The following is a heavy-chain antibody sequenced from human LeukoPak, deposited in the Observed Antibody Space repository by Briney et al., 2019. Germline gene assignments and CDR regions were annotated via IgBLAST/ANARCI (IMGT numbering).Heavy chain of an antibody. V-gene: IGHV3-23*01. CDR3: AKPYSGSYYFDY. Sequence: PGGSLRLSCAASGFTFSSYAMSWVRQAPGKGLEWVSGISGSGGSTYYADSVKGRFTISRDNSKNKVYLQMSSPRAEDMAVYYCAKPYSGSYYFDYWGQGTLVTVSS. D-gene: IGHD1-26*01. CDR1: GFTFSSYA. J-gene: IGHJ4*02. CDR2: ISGSGGST.